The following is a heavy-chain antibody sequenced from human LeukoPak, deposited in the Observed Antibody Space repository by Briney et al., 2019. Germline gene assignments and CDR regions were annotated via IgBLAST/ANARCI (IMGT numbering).Heavy chain of an antibody. D-gene: IGHD3-10*01. CDR2: IIPILGIA. V-gene: IGHV1-69*04. J-gene: IGHJ4*02. Sequence: ASVKVSCKASGGTFSSYAISWVRQAPGQGLEWMGRIIPILGIANYAQKFQGRVTITADKSTSTAYMELRSLTSDDTGVYFCARGGSGWFGALEFDYWGQGTLVTVSS. CDR3: ARGGSGWFGALEFDY. CDR1: GGTFSSYA.